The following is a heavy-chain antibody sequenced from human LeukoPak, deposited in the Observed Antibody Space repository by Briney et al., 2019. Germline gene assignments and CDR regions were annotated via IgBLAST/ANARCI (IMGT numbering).Heavy chain of an antibody. CDR2: ISPSGGIT. CDR1: GFTFSSYA. D-gene: IGHD3-16*01. CDR3: AKSGGVRFDP. J-gene: IGHJ5*02. V-gene: IGHV3-23*01. Sequence: GGSLRLSCAASGFTFSSYAMSWVRQAPGKGLEWVSGISPSGGITYYTDSVKGRFTISRDNSKNTVSLQMNSLRGEDTAVYYCAKSGGVRFDPWGQGTLVTVSS.